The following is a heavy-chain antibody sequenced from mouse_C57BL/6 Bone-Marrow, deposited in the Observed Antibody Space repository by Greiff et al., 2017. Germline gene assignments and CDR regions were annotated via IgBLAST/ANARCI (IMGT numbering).Heavy chain of an antibody. CDR3: ARDGYYWYFDV. Sequence: EVQRVESGPELVKPGASVKISCKASGYSFTGYYMNWVKQSPEKSLEWIGEINPSTGGTTYNQKFKAKATLTVDKSSSTAYMQLKSLTSEDSAVYYCARDGYYWYFDVWGTGTTVTVSS. D-gene: IGHD2-3*01. CDR1: GYSFTGYY. J-gene: IGHJ1*03. CDR2: INPSTGGT. V-gene: IGHV1-42*01.